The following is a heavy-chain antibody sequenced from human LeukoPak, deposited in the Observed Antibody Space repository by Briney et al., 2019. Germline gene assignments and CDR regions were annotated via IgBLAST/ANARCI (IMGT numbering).Heavy chain of an antibody. CDR2: ISGYNGNT. Sequence: ASVKVSCKASGYTFTSYGISWVRQAPGQGLEWMGWISGYNGNTNYAQKLQGRVTMTTDTSTTTVYMELRSLRSDDTAVYYCARVGHRDEDHFDYWAREPWSPSPQ. CDR1: GYTFTSYG. J-gene: IGHJ4*02. D-gene: IGHD5-24*01. V-gene: IGHV1-18*01. CDR3: ARVGHRDEDHFDY.